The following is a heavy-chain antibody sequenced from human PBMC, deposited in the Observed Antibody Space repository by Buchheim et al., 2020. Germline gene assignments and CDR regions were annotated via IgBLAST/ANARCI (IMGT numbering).Heavy chain of an antibody. Sequence: QLQLQESGPGLVKPSETLSLTCTVSGGSISSSSYYWGWIRQPPGKGLEWIGSIYYSGSTYYNPSLKSRVTISVDTSKNQFSLKLSSVTAADTAVYYCARTYYYGSSGYLDWYFNLWGRGTL. V-gene: IGHV4-39*01. J-gene: IGHJ2*01. CDR1: GGSISSSSYY. CDR2: IYYSGST. CDR3: ARTYYYGSSGYLDWYFNL. D-gene: IGHD3-22*01.